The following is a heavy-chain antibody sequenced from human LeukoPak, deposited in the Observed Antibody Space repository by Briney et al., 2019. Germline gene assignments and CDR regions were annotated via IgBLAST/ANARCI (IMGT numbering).Heavy chain of an antibody. D-gene: IGHD3-10*01. J-gene: IGHJ4*02. V-gene: IGHV5-51*01. CDR2: IYPGDSDT. Sequence: GESLKISCKGSGYGFTNYWIGWVRQMPGKGLEWMGIIYPGDSDTRYSPSFQGQVTISADKSISTAYLQWSSLKASDTAMYYCARRQSITMVRGVIITGYYFDYWGQGTLVTVSS. CDR1: GYGFTNYW. CDR3: ARRQSITMVRGVIITGYYFDY.